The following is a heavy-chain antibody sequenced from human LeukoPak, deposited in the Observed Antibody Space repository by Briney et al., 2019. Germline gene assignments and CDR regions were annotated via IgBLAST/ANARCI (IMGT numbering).Heavy chain of an antibody. CDR1: GFTFSSYG. CDR2: IRYDGSNK. CDR3: ARHYCSSTSCHEAMYDAFDI. V-gene: IGHV3-30*02. D-gene: IGHD2-2*01. Sequence: PGGSLRLSCAASGFTFSSYGMHWVRQAPGKGLEWVAFIRYDGSNKYYADSVKGRFTISRDNSKNTLYLQMNSLRAEDTAVYYCARHYCSSTSCHEAMYDAFDIWGQGTMVTVSS. J-gene: IGHJ3*02.